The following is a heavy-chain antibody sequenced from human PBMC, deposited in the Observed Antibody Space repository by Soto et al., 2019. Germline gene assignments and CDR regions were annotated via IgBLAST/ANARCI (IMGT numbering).Heavy chain of an antibody. CDR1: GFTFSSYA. CDR2: ISGSGGST. V-gene: IGHV3-23*01. CDR3: ATAQWEFTFDY. D-gene: IGHD1-26*01. J-gene: IGHJ4*02. Sequence: GGSLRLSCAASGFTFSSYAMSWVRQAPGKGLEWVSAISGSGGSTHYADSVKGRFTISRDNSKNTLYLQMNSLRAEDTAVYYCATAQWEFTFDYWGQGTLVTVSS.